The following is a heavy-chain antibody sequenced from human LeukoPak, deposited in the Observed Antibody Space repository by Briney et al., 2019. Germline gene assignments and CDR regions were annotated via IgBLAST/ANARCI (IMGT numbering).Heavy chain of an antibody. Sequence: GASVKVSCKASGYTFTGYYMHWVRQAPGQGLEGMGWINPNSGGTNYAQKFQGRVTMTRDTSISTAYMELSRLRSDDTAVYYCARCKYSYYDFWSSEPPPLDYWGQGTLVTVSS. J-gene: IGHJ4*02. V-gene: IGHV1-2*02. D-gene: IGHD3-3*01. CDR3: ARCKYSYYDFWSSEPPPLDY. CDR2: INPNSGGT. CDR1: GYTFTGYY.